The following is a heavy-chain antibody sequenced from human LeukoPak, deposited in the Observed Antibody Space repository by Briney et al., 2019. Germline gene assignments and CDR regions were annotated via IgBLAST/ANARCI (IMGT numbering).Heavy chain of an antibody. Sequence: GGSLRLSCAAYGFTFSIYAMSWVRQAQGKGLEWVSAISGSGGSTYYADSVKGRFTISRDNSKNTLYLQMNSLRAEDTAVYYCAKFDFWSGYHNAYYYYGMDVWGQGTTVTVSS. J-gene: IGHJ6*02. V-gene: IGHV3-23*01. D-gene: IGHD3-3*01. CDR2: ISGSGGST. CDR3: AKFDFWSGYHNAYYYYGMDV. CDR1: GFTFSIYA.